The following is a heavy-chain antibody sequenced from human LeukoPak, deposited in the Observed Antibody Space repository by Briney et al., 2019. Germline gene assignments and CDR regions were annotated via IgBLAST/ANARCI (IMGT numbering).Heavy chain of an antibody. CDR3: ARYDILTAERDAFDI. Sequence: SETLSLTCTVSGGSISSSSYYWGWIRQPPGKGLEWIGSIYYSGSTYYNPSLKSRVTISVDTSKNQFSLKLSSVTAADTAVYYCARYDILTAERDAFDIWGQGTMVTVSS. J-gene: IGHJ3*02. D-gene: IGHD3-9*01. CDR1: GGSISSSSYY. CDR2: IYYSGST. V-gene: IGHV4-39*07.